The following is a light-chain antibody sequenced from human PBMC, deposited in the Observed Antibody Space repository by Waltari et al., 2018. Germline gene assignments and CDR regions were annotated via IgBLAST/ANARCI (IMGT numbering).Light chain of an antibody. J-gene: IGLJ3*02. V-gene: IGLV1-47*01. CDR3: AAWDDSLTVR. CDR2: RNN. Sequence: QSVLTQPPSASGTPGQRVTISCSGSSSNIGSNFVCWYQHLPGTAPKLLIYRNNQRPSGVPDRFSGSKSGTSASLAIGGLRSEDEADYYCAAWDDSLTVRFGGGTKLTVL. CDR1: SSNIGSNF.